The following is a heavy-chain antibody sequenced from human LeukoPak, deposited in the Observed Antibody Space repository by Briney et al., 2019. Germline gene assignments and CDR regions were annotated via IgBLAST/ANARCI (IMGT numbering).Heavy chain of an antibody. Sequence: GGSLRLSCAASGFTFSSYSMDWVRQAPGKGLEWVSYISSSSSTIYYADSVKGRFTISRDNAKNSLYLQMNSLRAEDTAVYYCAELGITMIGGVWAKGTTVTISS. CDR1: GFTFSSYS. CDR2: ISSSSSTI. J-gene: IGHJ6*04. V-gene: IGHV3-48*04. D-gene: IGHD3-10*02. CDR3: AELGITMIGGV.